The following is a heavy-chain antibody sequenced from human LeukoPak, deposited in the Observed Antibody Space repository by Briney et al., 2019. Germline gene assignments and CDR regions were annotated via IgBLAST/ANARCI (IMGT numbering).Heavy chain of an antibody. Sequence: PSETLSLTCAVYGGSFSGYYWSWIRQPPGKGLEWIGEINHSGSTNYNPSLKSRVTISVDTSKNQFSLKLSSVTAADTTVYYCARASAARWKYYFDYWGQGTLVTVSP. J-gene: IGHJ4*02. V-gene: IGHV4-34*01. CDR2: INHSGST. D-gene: IGHD6-6*01. CDR1: GGSFSGYY. CDR3: ARASAARWKYYFDY.